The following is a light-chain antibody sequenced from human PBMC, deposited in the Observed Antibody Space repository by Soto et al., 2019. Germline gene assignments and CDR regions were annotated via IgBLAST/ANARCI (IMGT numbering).Light chain of an antibody. J-gene: IGKJ5*01. V-gene: IGKV3-15*01. CDR2: DAS. Sequence: EIVMTQSPATLSVSPGESATLSCRASQSVSSNLAWHQQKPGQAPRILMYDASTRATGISARFSGSGSGTEFTLTISSLQSEDSAVYYCQQYHNWPITFGQGTRLEIK. CDR1: QSVSSN. CDR3: QQYHNWPIT.